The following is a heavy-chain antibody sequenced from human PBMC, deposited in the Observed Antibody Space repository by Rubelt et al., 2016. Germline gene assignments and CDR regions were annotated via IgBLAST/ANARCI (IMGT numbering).Heavy chain of an antibody. D-gene: IGHD2-21*01. Sequence: GGSLRLSCAASGLTFGSYAIHWVRQAPGRGLEWLAFISHDGSHENYVDSVRGRFSISSDSSKNTLYLQMNSLRAEDTAVYYCAKGGWRGLEELDYWGQGTLVTVSS. CDR1: GLTFGSYA. CDR2: ISHDGSHE. V-gene: IGHV3-30*02. CDR3: AKGGWRGLEELDY. J-gene: IGHJ4*02.